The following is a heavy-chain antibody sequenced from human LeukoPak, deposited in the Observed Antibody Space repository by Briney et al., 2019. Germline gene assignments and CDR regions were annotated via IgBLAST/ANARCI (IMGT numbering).Heavy chain of an antibody. D-gene: IGHD1-26*01. J-gene: IGHJ3*02. V-gene: IGHV3-48*03. Sequence: GGSLRLSCAASGFTFSSYGFNWVRQAPGKGLEWVSYISSSGNTLYYADSVKGRFTISRDNAKNSLYLQMNSLRAEDTAVYYCARDKSGSYTNAFDIWGQGTMVTVSS. CDR1: GFTFSSYG. CDR3: ARDKSGSYTNAFDI. CDR2: ISSSGNTL.